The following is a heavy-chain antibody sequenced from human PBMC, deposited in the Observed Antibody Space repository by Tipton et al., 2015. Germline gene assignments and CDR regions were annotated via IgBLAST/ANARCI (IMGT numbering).Heavy chain of an antibody. J-gene: IGHJ4*02. CDR3: ARDYCSVTSCYDY. Sequence: SLRLSCAASGFSVSTNYMNWVRQAPGKGLEWVSGISGSGGRTDYADSVKGRFTISRDSSKNTLYLQMDSLGADDTAVYYCARDYCSVTSCYDYWGQGTLVTVSS. D-gene: IGHD2-2*01. CDR1: GFSVSTNY. CDR2: ISGSGGRT. V-gene: IGHV3-53*01.